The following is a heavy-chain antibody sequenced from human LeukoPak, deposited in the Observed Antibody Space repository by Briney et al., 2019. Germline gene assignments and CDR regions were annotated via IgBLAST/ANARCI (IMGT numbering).Heavy chain of an antibody. J-gene: IGHJ6*02. Sequence: GVSLRLSCAVSGFTFDIFSMSRIRQTPGKGLEWLANIKEDGSEKSYVDSVKGRFTISRDNAKNSLYLEMNSLRAEDTAVYYCARGRITIFGVVYYYYYGMDVWGQGTTVTVSS. V-gene: IGHV3-7*03. CDR2: IKEDGSEK. CDR1: GFTFDIFS. D-gene: IGHD3-3*01. CDR3: ARGRITIFGVVYYYYYGMDV.